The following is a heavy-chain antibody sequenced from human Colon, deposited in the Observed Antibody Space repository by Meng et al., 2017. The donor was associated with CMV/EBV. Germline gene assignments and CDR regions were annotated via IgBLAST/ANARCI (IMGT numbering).Heavy chain of an antibody. CDR2: TSFDENKK. CDR3: ATDFSSGGYLDY. CDR1: GFTFESYI. V-gene: IGHV3-30-3*01. Sequence: GESLKISCAASGFTFESYIMHWVRQAPGKGLEWVAATSFDENKKYYAASVEGRFTISRDNSANTLYLQMNSLRVEDTATYYCATDFSSGGYLDYRGQGTLVTVSS. J-gene: IGHJ4*02. D-gene: IGHD2-15*01.